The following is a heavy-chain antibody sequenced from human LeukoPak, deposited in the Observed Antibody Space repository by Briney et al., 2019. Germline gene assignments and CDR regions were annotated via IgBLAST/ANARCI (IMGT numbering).Heavy chain of an antibody. Sequence: SVKVSCKASGGTFSSYAISWVRQAPGQGLEWMGRIIPIFGTANYAQKFQGRVTITTDESTSTAYMELSSLRSEDTAVYYCASTPAPGSGYMGSFDYWGQGTPVTVSS. CDR3: ASTPAPGSGYMGSFDY. D-gene: IGHD6-13*01. V-gene: IGHV1-69*05. CDR2: IIPIFGTA. J-gene: IGHJ4*02. CDR1: GGTFSSYA.